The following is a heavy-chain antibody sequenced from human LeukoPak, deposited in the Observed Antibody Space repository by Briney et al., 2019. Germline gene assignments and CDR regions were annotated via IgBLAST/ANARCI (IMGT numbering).Heavy chain of an antibody. V-gene: IGHV4-59*01. D-gene: IGHD4/OR15-4a*01. CDR3: ARDSVTMGN. CDR1: GGSISSYY. CDR2: IYYSGST. J-gene: IGHJ4*02. Sequence: PSETLSLTCTVSGGSISSYYWSWIRQPPGKGLEWIGYIYYSGSTNYNPSLKSRVTISVDTSKNQFSLKLSSVTAADTAVYYCARDSVTMGNWGQGTLVTVSS.